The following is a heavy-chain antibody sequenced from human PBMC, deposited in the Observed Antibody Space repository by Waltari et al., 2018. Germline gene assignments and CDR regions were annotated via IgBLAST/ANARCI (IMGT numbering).Heavy chain of an antibody. CDR2: IYTSGST. CDR1: GGSISSYY. Sequence: QVQLQESGPGLVKPSETLSLTCTVSGGSISSYYWSWIRQPAGKGLEWIGRIYTSGSTNYNPSLKSRVTMSVDTSKNQFSLKLSSVTAADTAMYYCARDFALGSGSHFDYWGQGTLVTVSS. D-gene: IGHD3-10*01. CDR3: ARDFALGSGSHFDY. J-gene: IGHJ4*02. V-gene: IGHV4-4*07.